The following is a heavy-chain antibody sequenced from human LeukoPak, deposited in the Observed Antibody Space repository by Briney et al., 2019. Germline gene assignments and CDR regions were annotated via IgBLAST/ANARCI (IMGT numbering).Heavy chain of an antibody. J-gene: IGHJ6*03. D-gene: IGHD1-26*01. CDR2: INSDGSST. CDR3: ASAVRWELLYYYYYMDV. Sequence: QPGGSLRLSCAASGFTFSSYWMHWVRQAPGKGLVWVSRINSDGSSTSYADSVKGRFTISRDNAKNTLYLQMNSLRAEDTAVYYCASAVRWELLYYYYYMDVWGKGTTVTVSS. V-gene: IGHV3-74*01. CDR1: GFTFSSYW.